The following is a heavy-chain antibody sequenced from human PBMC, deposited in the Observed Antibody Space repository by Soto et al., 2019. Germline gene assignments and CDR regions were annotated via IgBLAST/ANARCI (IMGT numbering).Heavy chain of an antibody. V-gene: IGHV3-21*01. CDR1: GFTFSSYS. D-gene: IGHD3-22*01. Sequence: VQLVESGGGLVKPGGSLRLSCAASGFTFSSYSMNWVRQAPGKGLEWVSSISSSSSYIYYADSVKGRFTISRDNAKNSLYLQMNSLRAEDTAVYYCARAPTYYYDSSGYYLDYWGQGTLVTVSS. CDR3: ARAPTYYYDSSGYYLDY. J-gene: IGHJ4*02. CDR2: ISSSSSYI.